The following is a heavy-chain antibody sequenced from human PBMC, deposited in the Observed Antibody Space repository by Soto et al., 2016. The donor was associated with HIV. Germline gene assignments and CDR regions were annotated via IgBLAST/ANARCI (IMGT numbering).Heavy chain of an antibody. CDR3: ARDRPQQLAWVTSSAFDI. J-gene: IGHJ3*02. V-gene: IGHV3-21*01. CDR2: ISSSSSYI. D-gene: IGHD6-13*01. CDR1: GFTFSSYS. Sequence: EVQLVESGGGLVKPGGSLRLSCAASGFTFSSYSMNWVRQAPGKGLEWVSSISSSSSYIYYADSVKGRFTISRDNAKNSLYLQMNSLRAEDTAVYYCARDRPQQLAWVTSSAFDIWGQGTMVTVSS.